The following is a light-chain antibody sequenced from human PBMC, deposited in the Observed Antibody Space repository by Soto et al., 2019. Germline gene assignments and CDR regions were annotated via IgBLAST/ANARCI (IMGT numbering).Light chain of an antibody. Sequence: DIQMTQSPSFLSASVGDRVTITCRASQGISSYLAWYQQKPGKAPKLLIYAASTLQSGVPSRFSGSGSGTEFTLTISSLQPEDFATYYCQQLNSYPRNFGGGT. CDR3: QQLNSYPRN. CDR1: QGISSY. CDR2: AAS. V-gene: IGKV1-9*01. J-gene: IGKJ4*01.